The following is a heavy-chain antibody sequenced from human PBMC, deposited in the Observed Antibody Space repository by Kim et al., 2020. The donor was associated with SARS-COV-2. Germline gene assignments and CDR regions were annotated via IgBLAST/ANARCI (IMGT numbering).Heavy chain of an antibody. CDR1: GGTFSSYA. Sequence: SVKVSCKASGGTFSSYAISWVRQAPGQGLEWMGGIIPIFGTANYAQKFQGRVTITADESTSTAYMELSSLRSEDTAVYYCAATSPTYYYDSSGYPDYWGQGTLVTVSS. V-gene: IGHV1-69*13. CDR2: IIPIFGTA. D-gene: IGHD3-22*01. CDR3: AATSPTYYYDSSGYPDY. J-gene: IGHJ4*02.